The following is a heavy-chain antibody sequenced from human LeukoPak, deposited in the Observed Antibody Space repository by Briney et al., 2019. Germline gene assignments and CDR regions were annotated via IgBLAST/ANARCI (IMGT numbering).Heavy chain of an antibody. V-gene: IGHV3-23*01. CDR3: AKDPVVTDAFDI. CDR1: EFTFSTYA. J-gene: IGHJ3*02. D-gene: IGHD2-21*02. Sequence: GGSLRLSCAASEFTFSTYAMSWVRQAPGKGLEWVSAISGSGGSTFYADSVKGRFTISRDNSKNTLYLQMNSLRAEDTAVYYCAKDPVVTDAFDIWGQGTMVTVSS. CDR2: ISGSGGST.